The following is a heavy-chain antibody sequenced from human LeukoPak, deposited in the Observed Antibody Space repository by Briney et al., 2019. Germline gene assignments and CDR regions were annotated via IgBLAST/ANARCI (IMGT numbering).Heavy chain of an antibody. J-gene: IGHJ6*03. D-gene: IGHD3-10*01. V-gene: IGHV3-21*04. Sequence: GSLRLSCAASGFTFSSYSMNWVRQAPGKGLEWVSSISSSSSYIYYADSVKGRFTISRDNAKNSLYLQMNSLRAEDTAVYYCAKDGSGSWYMDVWGKGTTVTICS. CDR2: ISSSSSYI. CDR3: AKDGSGSWYMDV. CDR1: GFTFSSYS.